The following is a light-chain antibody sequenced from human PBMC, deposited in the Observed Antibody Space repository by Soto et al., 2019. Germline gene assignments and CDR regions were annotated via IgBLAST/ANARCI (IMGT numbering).Light chain of an antibody. CDR3: QHYDSLPPIT. V-gene: IGKV1-33*01. CDR2: DAS. Sequence: DIQMTQSPSSLSASVGDRVTITCQASQDIRNYLNWYQQKPGKAPKLLIYDASTLEVGAPSRFSGSGSGTDFTFTISSLQPEDIATYYCQHYDSLPPITFGQGKRLEIK. J-gene: IGKJ5*01. CDR1: QDIRNY.